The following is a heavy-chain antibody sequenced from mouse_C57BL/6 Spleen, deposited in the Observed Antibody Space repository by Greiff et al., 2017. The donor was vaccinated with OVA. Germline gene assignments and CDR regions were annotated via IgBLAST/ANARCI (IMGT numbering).Heavy chain of an antibody. CDR3: ARPLTGGAMDY. CDR2: INPNNGGT. Sequence: EVQLQQSGPELVKPGASVKISCKASGYTFTDYYMNWVKQSHGKSLEWIGDINPNNGGTSYNQKFKGKATLTVDKSSSTAYMELRSLTSEDSAVYYCARPLTGGAMDYWGQGTSVTVSS. CDR1: GYTFTDYY. V-gene: IGHV1-26*01. J-gene: IGHJ4*01.